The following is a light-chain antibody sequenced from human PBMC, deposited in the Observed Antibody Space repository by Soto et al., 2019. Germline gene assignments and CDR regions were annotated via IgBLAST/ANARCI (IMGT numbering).Light chain of an antibody. CDR3: QQRSTWPHT. V-gene: IGKV3-11*01. CDR1: QSVDNY. CDR2: ESS. Sequence: EIVLTQSPATLSLSPGERATLSCRASQSVDNYLDWYQQKPGQAPRLLIYESSNRATGIPARFSGSGSGTDFSLTISSLEPEHFAVYYSQQRSTWPHTFGQGTKGDIK. J-gene: IGKJ1*01.